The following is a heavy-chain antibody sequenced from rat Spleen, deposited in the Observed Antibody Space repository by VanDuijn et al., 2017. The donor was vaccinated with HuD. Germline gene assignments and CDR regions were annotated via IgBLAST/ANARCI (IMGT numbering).Heavy chain of an antibody. V-gene: IGHV5-20*01. CDR2: IIYDGGST. CDR3: TTETGYNNPFDY. J-gene: IGHJ2*01. Sequence: EVQLVESDGGFVQPGRSLKLSCAASGFTFSDYNMAWVRQAPKKGLEWVATIIYDGGSTYYRDSVKGRFTISRDNAKSSLYLQMDSLRSEDTATYYCTTETGYNNPFDYWGQGVMVTVSS. CDR1: GFTFSDYN. D-gene: IGHD1-10*01.